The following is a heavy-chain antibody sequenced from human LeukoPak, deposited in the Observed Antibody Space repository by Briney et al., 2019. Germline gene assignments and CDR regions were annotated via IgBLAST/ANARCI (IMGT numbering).Heavy chain of an antibody. CDR2: ISYEGSEK. D-gene: IGHD6-13*01. CDR3: AKDRGSSWRRIDY. V-gene: IGHV3-30*18. CDR1: GFPFSSYG. Sequence: GRSLRLSCAASGFPFSSYGMHWVRQAPGKGLEWVAVISYEGSEKYYADSVKGRFTISRDNSKNTLYLQMNSLRAEDTAVYYCAKDRGSSWRRIDYWGQGTLVTVSS. J-gene: IGHJ4*02.